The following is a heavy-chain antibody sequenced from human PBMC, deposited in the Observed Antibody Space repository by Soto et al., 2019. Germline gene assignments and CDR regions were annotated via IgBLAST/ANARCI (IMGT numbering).Heavy chain of an antibody. J-gene: IGHJ4*02. CDR1: GGSISSGGYY. Sequence: QVQLQESGPGLVKPSQTLSLTCTVSGGSISSGGYYWSWIRQHPGKGLEWIGYIYYSGSTYYNPSLKSRVTISVDTSKNQFSLKLSSVTAADTAVYYCARETTVTTVEGFDYWGQGTLVTVSS. CDR2: IYYSGST. V-gene: IGHV4-31*03. D-gene: IGHD4-17*01. CDR3: ARETTVTTVEGFDY.